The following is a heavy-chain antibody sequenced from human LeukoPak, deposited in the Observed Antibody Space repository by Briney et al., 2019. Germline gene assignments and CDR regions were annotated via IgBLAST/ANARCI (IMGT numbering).Heavy chain of an antibody. V-gene: IGHV4-34*01. J-gene: IGHJ6*03. CDR3: ARGSIAARRNYYYMDV. CDR2: INHSGST. D-gene: IGHD6-6*01. CDR1: GGSFSGYY. Sequence: PSETLSLTCAVYGGSFSGYYWSWIRQPPGKGLEWIGEINHSGSTNYNPSLKSRVTISVDTSKNQFSLKLSSVTAADTAVYYCARGSIAARRNYYYMDVWGKGTTVTVSS.